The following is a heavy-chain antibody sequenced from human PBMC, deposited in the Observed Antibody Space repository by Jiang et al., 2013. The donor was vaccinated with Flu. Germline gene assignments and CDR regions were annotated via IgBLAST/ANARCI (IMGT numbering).Heavy chain of an antibody. J-gene: IGHJ4*02. CDR2: IYYSGST. CDR3: ARHAGLTMISHFDY. CDR1: GGSISSGSYY. Sequence: GPGLVKPSQTLSLTCTVSGGSISSGSYYWSWIRQPPGKGLEWIGSIYYSGSTYYNPSLKSRVTISVDTSKNQFSLKLSSVTAADTAVYYCARHAGLTMISHFDYWGQGTLVTVSS. D-gene: IGHD3-22*01. V-gene: IGHV4-39*01.